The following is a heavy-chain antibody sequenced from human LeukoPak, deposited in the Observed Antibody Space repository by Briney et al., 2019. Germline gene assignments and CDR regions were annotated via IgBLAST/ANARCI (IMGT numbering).Heavy chain of an antibody. Sequence: SVTVSCKASGGTFSSYAISWVRQAPGQGLEWMGGIIPIFGTANYAQKFQGRVTITADESTSTAYMELSSLRSEDTAVYYCARAGIAAAGNLDYWGQGTLVTVSS. CDR3: ARAGIAAAGNLDY. J-gene: IGHJ4*02. D-gene: IGHD6-13*01. CDR2: IIPIFGTA. V-gene: IGHV1-69*13. CDR1: GGTFSSYA.